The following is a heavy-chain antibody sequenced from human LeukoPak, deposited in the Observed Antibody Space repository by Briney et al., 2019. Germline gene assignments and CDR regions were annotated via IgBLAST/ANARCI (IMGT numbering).Heavy chain of an antibody. V-gene: IGHV6-1*01. J-gene: IGHJ4*02. Sequence: SQTLSLTCDISGDIVSSNNGAWHWIRQSPSRGLEWLGRTYYRSKWYNDYAGSLNGRITISPDTSKNQFSLHLNSVTPEDTAVYYCARDLGNTGWYTFDYWGQGILVTVSS. CDR2: TYYRSKWYN. CDR3: ARDLGNTGWYTFDY. D-gene: IGHD6-19*01. CDR1: GDIVSSNNGA.